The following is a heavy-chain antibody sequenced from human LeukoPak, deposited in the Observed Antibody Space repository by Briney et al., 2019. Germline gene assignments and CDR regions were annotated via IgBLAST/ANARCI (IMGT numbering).Heavy chain of an antibody. V-gene: IGHV3-11*01. CDR1: GFTFSDYY. D-gene: IGHD1-26*01. Sequence: GGSLRLSCAASGFTFSDYYMSWIRQAPGKGLEWVSYISSSGSTIYYADSVKGRFTISRDNAKNSLYLQMNSLRAEDTAVYYCAKDRLYSGSSEFDYWGQGTLVTVSS. CDR2: ISSSGSTI. J-gene: IGHJ4*02. CDR3: AKDRLYSGSSEFDY.